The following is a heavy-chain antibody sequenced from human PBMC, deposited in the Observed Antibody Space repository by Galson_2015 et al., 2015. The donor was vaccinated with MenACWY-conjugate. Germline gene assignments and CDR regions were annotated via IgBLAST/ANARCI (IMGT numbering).Heavy chain of an antibody. J-gene: IGHJ6*03. CDR3: ARYIEASYYYYSYMDV. D-gene: IGHD6-13*01. Sequence: ISGPDTYRKYADSVKGRFTISRDNAKNSLFLEMNDLRAEDTAVYYCARYIEASYYYYSYMDVWGKGTTVTVSS. V-gene: IGHV3-11*03. CDR2: ISGPDTYR.